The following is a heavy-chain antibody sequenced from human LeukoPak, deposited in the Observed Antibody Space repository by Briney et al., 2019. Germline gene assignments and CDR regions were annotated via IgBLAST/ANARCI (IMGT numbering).Heavy chain of an antibody. CDR3: ARGRVSSSTWYSTYYYFFYMDF. V-gene: IGHV4-59*01. J-gene: IGHJ6*03. CDR1: NDSITMYY. D-gene: IGHD4-11*01. CDR2: VDHTGST. Sequence: PSETLSLTCTVSNDSITMYYWTWIRQPPGKGLEWIGYVDHTGSTKFNPSLNGRVSISRDTSNNFFSLRLRSVTAADTAVYFCARGRVSSSTWYSTYYYFFYMDFWGKGTTVTVSS.